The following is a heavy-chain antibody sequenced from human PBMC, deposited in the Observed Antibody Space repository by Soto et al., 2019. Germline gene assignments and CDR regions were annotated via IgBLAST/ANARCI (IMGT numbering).Heavy chain of an antibody. CDR2: VYWDDDK. Sequence: QITLNESGPALVKPTQTLTLTCTFSGFSLNTRDVGVGWIRQPPGKALEWLGVVYWDDDKTYSQSLKSRLTTTKANPKTQVVLRMTKMDPVDTATYYCAPCMGGVASFWGQGTLVTVSS. CDR1: GFSLNTRDVG. D-gene: IGHD3-16*01. CDR3: APCMGGVASF. V-gene: IGHV2-5*02. J-gene: IGHJ4*02.